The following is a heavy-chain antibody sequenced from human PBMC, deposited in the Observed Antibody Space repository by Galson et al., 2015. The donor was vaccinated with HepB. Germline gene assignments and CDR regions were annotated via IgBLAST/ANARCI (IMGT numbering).Heavy chain of an antibody. CDR2: IIPIFGTA. CDR3: ARDTYYYDSSGSIHFDY. Sequence: SVKVSCKASGGTFSSYAISWVRQAPGQGLEWMGGIIPIFGTANYAQKFQGRVTMTTDTSTSTAYMELRSLRSDDTAVYYCARDTYYYDSSGSIHFDYWGQGTLVTVSS. D-gene: IGHD3-22*01. V-gene: IGHV1-69*05. CDR1: GGTFSSYA. J-gene: IGHJ4*02.